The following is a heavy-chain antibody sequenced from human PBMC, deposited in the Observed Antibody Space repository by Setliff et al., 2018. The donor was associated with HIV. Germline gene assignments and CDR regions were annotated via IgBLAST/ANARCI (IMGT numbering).Heavy chain of an antibody. CDR1: GDSISSYS. CDR3: ARVGWSGYYYDYYYYNYMDV. V-gene: IGHV4-4*09. J-gene: IGHJ6*03. Sequence: SETLSLTCTVSGDSISSYSWNWIRQSPGGGLEWIGFIFSSGSTKYNPSLQSRVTMSIDTSKNQFSLKLSSVTAADTAVYYCARVGWSGYYYDYYYYNYMDVWGKGTTVTVSS. D-gene: IGHD3-22*01. CDR2: IFSSGST.